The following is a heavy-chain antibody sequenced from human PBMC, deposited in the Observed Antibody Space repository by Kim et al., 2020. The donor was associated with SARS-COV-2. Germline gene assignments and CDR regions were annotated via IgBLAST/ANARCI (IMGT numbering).Heavy chain of an antibody. D-gene: IGHD4-4*01. CDR2: IYPGDSET. V-gene: IGHV5-51*01. CDR3: ARGHSAYDF. J-gene: IGHJ4*02. Sequence: GESLKISCKASGYSFVSYWIGWVRQMPGKGLEWVGIIYPGDSETRYSPSFKGQVTISADKSINTAYLQWSSLKASDTAIYFCARGHSAYDFWGQGTLVTVSS. CDR1: GYSFVSYW.